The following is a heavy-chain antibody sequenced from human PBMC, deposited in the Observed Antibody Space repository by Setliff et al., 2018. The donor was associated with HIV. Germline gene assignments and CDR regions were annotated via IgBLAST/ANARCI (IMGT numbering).Heavy chain of an antibody. J-gene: IGHJ5*02. V-gene: IGHV4-4*08. D-gene: IGHD4-17*01. CDR2: IHTSGRT. CDR1: SESIVSYY. CDR3: SRAAYGAVDWLDP. Sequence: SETLSLTCAVSSESIVSYYWNWIRQPPGRGLEWIGYIHTSGRTKYNPSLKSRLTILVDTSKKQFSLRLTSVTAADTAVYYCSRAAYGAVDWLDPWGQGTLVTVS.